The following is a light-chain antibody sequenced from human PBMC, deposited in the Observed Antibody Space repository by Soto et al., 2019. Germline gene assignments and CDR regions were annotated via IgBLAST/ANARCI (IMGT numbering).Light chain of an antibody. CDR2: AAS. CDR1: LSLPSRS. J-gene: IGKJ1*01. V-gene: IGKV3-20*01. CDR3: QQYDYSPRT. Sequence: ELVVAPSPCTLSWSPGARSTLSCRSSLSLPSRSLAWYQQRPGQAPRVLISAASTRAADIPDRFSGSGSGTDFTLTINRLEPEDFAVYYCQQYDYSPRTFGQGTKVDI.